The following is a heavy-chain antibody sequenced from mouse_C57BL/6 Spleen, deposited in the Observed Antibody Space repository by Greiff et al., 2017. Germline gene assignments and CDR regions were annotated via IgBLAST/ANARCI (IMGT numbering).Heavy chain of an antibody. CDR2: IYPRSGNT. V-gene: IGHV1-81*01. Sequence: VQLQESGAELARPGASVKLSCKASGYTFTSSGISWVKQRTGQGLEWIGEIYPRSGNTYYNEKFKGKATLTADKSSSTAYMKLRSLTSEDSAVYFCAETAEATSWLAYWGQGTLVTVSA. D-gene: IGHD3-2*02. CDR3: AETAEATSWLAY. CDR1: GYTFTSSG. J-gene: IGHJ3*01.